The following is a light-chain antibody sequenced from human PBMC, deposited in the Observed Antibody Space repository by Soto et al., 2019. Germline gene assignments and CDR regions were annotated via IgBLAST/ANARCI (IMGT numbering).Light chain of an antibody. Sequence: DIQMTQSPSSVSASVGDRVTITCRASQSISSSLAWYQQKPGTVPKLLIYAASSSQSGVPSRFSGSGAGTEFTLSITSLQPEDFGTYYCQQGDSFPITFGQGTRLDIK. V-gene: IGKV1-12*01. J-gene: IGKJ5*01. CDR3: QQGDSFPIT. CDR1: QSISSS. CDR2: AAS.